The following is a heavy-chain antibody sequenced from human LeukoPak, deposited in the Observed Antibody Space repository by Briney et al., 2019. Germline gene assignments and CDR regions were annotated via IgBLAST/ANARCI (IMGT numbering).Heavy chain of an antibody. D-gene: IGHD3-3*01. Sequence: QSGGSLRLSCAPSGFTFSRHGMHWVRQAPGKGLEWVAFISNDGSRKYYAHSVEGRFTISRDNSKNTLYLQMDSLRAEDTAVYYCARDRAWNYFGYWGQGTLVTVSS. V-gene: IGHV3-30*03. J-gene: IGHJ4*02. CDR1: GFTFSRHG. CDR3: ARDRAWNYFGY. CDR2: ISNDGSRK.